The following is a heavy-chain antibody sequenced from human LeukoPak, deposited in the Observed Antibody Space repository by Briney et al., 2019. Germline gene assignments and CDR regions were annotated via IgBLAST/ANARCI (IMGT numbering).Heavy chain of an antibody. CDR2: ISWNSDNI. V-gene: IGHV3-9*01. Sequence: PGRSLRLSCAASGFTFDDYAMHWVRQAPGKGLEWVSGISWNSDNIGYADSVKGRFTISRDNAKNSLYLQMNSLRAEDTAVYYCARDTPAVGWGHYYYYMDVWGKGTTVTVSS. CDR1: GFTFDDYA. CDR3: ARDTPAVGWGHYYYYMDV. D-gene: IGHD6-19*01. J-gene: IGHJ6*03.